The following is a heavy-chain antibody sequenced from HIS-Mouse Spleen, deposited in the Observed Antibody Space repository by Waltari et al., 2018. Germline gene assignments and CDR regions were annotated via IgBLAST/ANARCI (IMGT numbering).Heavy chain of an antibody. Sequence: EVQLLESGGGLVKPGGSLRLSCAASGFTFCSYSMHRFRQAPGKGLEWVSSISSSSSYIYYADSVKGRFTISRDNAKNSLYLQMNSLRAEDTAVYYCARGTSWFNWFDPWGQGTLVTVSS. CDR3: ARGTSWFNWFDP. D-gene: IGHD6-13*01. J-gene: IGHJ5*02. CDR1: GFTFCSYS. V-gene: IGHV3-21*01. CDR2: ISSSSSYI.